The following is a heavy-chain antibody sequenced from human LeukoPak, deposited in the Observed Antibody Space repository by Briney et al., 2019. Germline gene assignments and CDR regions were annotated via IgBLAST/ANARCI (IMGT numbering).Heavy chain of an antibody. V-gene: IGHV1-8*03. CDR3: ARVDGSPDY. CDR1: GYTFTRYD. Sequence: GASVKVSCKASGYTFTRYDINWVRQATGQGLEWMGWMNPESGNTGHAQKFQGRVTITRDTSISTVYMELSSLRSEDTAVYFCARVDGSPDYWGQGTLVTVSS. J-gene: IGHJ4*02. CDR2: MNPESGNT. D-gene: IGHD2-15*01.